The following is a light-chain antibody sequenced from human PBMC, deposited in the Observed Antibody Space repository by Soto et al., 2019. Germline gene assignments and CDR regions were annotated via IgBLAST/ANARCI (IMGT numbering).Light chain of an antibody. CDR2: AAS. CDR3: QQLDSYPRT. V-gene: IGKV1-9*01. J-gene: IGKJ1*01. Sequence: DIQVTQSPSFLSASVGDRVTITCRASQGISSYLAWYQQKPGKAPKLLIYAASTLQSGVPSRFSGRGSGTEFTLTISSLQPEDFATYYCQQLDSYPRTFGQGTKVEIK. CDR1: QGISSY.